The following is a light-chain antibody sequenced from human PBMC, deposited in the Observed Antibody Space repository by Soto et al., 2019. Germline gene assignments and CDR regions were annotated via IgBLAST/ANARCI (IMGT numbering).Light chain of an antibody. J-gene: IGLJ3*02. CDR1: SSDVGAYNH. V-gene: IGLV2-8*01. CDR2: EVT. CDR3: QSYDSSLSAWV. Sequence: QSVLTQPPSASGSPGQSVTISCTGTSSDVGAYNHVSWYQQHPGKAPKLMIYEVTKRPSGVPDRFSGSKTGSSASLAITGLQAEDEADYYCQSYDSSLSAWVFGGGTKLTVL.